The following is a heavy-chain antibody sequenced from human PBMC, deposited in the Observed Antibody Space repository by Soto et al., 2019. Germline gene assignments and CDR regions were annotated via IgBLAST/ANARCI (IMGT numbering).Heavy chain of an antibody. CDR3: ARGEQLYHYYYGMDV. V-gene: IGHV1-3*04. Sequence: ASVKVSCKASGYSFTTHAMIWVRQAPGQRPEWMGWINTGNGNTRYSPKFQGRVNITRDTSASTAYTELSSLKSEDTAVYYCARGEQLYHYYYGMDVWGQGSTVTVS. J-gene: IGHJ6*02. CDR1: GYSFTTHA. CDR2: INTGNGNT.